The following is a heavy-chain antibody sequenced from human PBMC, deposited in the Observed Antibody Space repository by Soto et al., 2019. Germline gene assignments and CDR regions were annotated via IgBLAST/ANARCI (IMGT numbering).Heavy chain of an antibody. V-gene: IGHV4-59*08. Sequence: PSETLSLTCTVSGGSISSYYWNWIRQPPGKGLEWIGYIYYSGSTNYNPSLKSRVTISVDTSKNQFSLKLSSVTAADTAAYYCARGYCSGGSCYSRFFDYWGQGTLVTVSS. CDR1: GGSISSYY. J-gene: IGHJ4*02. D-gene: IGHD2-15*01. CDR2: IYYSGST. CDR3: ARGYCSGGSCYSRFFDY.